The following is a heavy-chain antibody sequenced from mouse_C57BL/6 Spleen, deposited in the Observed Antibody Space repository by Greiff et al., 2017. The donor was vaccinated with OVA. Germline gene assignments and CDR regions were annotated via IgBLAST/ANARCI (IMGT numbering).Heavy chain of an antibody. J-gene: IGHJ2*01. D-gene: IGHD1-1*01. CDR3: ARDYYGSSPDY. CDR2: INPGSGGT. Sequence: QVQLQQSGAELVRPGTSVKVSCKASGYAFTNYLIEWVKQRPGQGLEWIGVINPGSGGTNYNEKFKGKATLTADTSSSTAYMQLSSLTSEDSAVYFCARDYYGSSPDYWGQGTTLTVSS. CDR1: GYAFTNYL. V-gene: IGHV1-54*01.